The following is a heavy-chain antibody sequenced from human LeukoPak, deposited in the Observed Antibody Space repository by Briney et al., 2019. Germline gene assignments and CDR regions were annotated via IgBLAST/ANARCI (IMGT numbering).Heavy chain of an antibody. CDR2: ISGSGGST. J-gene: IGHJ4*02. CDR1: GFTFSSYA. D-gene: IGHD6-6*01. V-gene: IGHV3-23*01. Sequence: GGSLRLSCAASGFTFSSYAMSWVRQAPGKGLEWVSAISGSGGSTYYADSVKGRFTISRDNSKNTLYLQMNSLRAEVTAVYYCANGSSSFRIPYYFDYWGQGTLVTVSS. CDR3: ANGSSSFRIPYYFDY.